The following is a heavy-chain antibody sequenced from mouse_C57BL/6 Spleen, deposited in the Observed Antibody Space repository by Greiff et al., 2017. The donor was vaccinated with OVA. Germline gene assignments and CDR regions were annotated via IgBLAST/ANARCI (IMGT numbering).Heavy chain of an antibody. Sequence: QVQLQQSGAELARPGASVKMSCKASGYTFTSYTMHWVIQRPGKGLEWIGYINPSSGYTKYNQKCKDKATLTADKSSSTAYRQLGSRTSEDSAVYYCARSHYDYDGGPWGQGTSVTVSS. CDR2: INPSSGYT. CDR1: GYTFTSYT. CDR3: ARSHYDYDGGP. J-gene: IGHJ4*01. V-gene: IGHV1-4*01. D-gene: IGHD2-4*01.